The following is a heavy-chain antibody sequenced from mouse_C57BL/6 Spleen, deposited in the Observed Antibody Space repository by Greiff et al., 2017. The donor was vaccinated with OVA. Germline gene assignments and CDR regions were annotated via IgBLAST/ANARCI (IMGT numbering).Heavy chain of an antibody. D-gene: IGHD2-5*01. V-gene: IGHV5-17*01. CDR3: ARSKMGYFDV. CDR2: ISSGSSTI. J-gene: IGHJ1*03. Sequence: EVKLMESGGGLVKPGGSLKLSCAASGFTFSDYGMHWVRQAPEKGLEWVAYISSGSSTIYYADTVKGRFTISRDNAKNTLFLQMTSLRSEDTAMYYCARSKMGYFDVWGTGTTVTVSS. CDR1: GFTFSDYG.